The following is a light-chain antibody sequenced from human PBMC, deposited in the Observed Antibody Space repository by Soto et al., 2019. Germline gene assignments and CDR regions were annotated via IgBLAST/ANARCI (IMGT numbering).Light chain of an antibody. V-gene: IGKV2-28*01. CDR2: LGS. CDR3: MQDLPTPWT. Sequence: DIVMTQSPLSLPVTPGEPASISCRSSQSLLHSNGYYYLDWYLQKPGQSPQLLIYLGSNRASGVPDRFSGSGSGPDFTLKISAVEADDVGVYDCMQDLPTPWTFGQGTQVEIK. J-gene: IGKJ1*01. CDR1: QSLLHSNGYYY.